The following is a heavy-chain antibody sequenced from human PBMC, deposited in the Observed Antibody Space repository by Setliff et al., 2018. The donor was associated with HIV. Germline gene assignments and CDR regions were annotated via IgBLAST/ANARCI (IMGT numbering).Heavy chain of an antibody. Sequence: GGSLRLSCAASGFTFSDYYMSWIRQAPGKGLEWVSYISSSGSTIYYADSVKGRFTISRDNAKNSLYLQMNSLRAEDTAVYYCARDSDVTSDAFDIWGQGTMVTVSS. J-gene: IGHJ3*02. CDR1: GFTFSDYY. V-gene: IGHV3-11*04. CDR2: ISSSGSTI. CDR3: ARDSDVTSDAFDI. D-gene: IGHD4-17*01.